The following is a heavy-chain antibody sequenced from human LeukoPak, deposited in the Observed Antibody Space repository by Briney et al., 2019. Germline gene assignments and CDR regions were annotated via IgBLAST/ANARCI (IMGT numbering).Heavy chain of an antibody. J-gene: IGHJ4*02. CDR1: GGSISSGGYS. CDR2: IYYSGST. Sequence: SETLSLTCTVSGGSISSGGYSWSWIRQHPGKGLEWIGYIYYSGSTYYNPSLKSRVTISVDTSKNQFSLKLSSVTAADTAVYYCARGRYQLLVDYWGQGTLVTVSS. D-gene: IGHD2-2*01. CDR3: ARGRYQLLVDY. V-gene: IGHV4-31*03.